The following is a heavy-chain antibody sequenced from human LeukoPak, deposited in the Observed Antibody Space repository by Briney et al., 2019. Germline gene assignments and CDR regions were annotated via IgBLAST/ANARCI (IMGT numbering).Heavy chain of an antibody. CDR1: GFTFSSYG. V-gene: IGHV3-30*18. D-gene: IGHD5-24*01. CDR3: AKLQFGQGAFDI. CDR2: ISYDGSNK. J-gene: IGHJ3*02. Sequence: GGSLRLSCAASGFTFSSYGMHWVRQAPGKGLEWVAVISYDGSNKYYADSVKGRFTISRDNSKNTLYLQMNSLRAEDTAVYYCAKLQFGQGAFDIWGQGTMVTVSS.